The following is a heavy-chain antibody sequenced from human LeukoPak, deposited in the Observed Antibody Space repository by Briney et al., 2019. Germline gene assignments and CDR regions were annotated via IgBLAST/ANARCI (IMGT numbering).Heavy chain of an antibody. CDR3: ATDLNWVAY. CDR2: INQDSSER. Sequence: PGGSLRLSCVGSGITNYWMTWVPQAPGKGLESVANINQDSSERYYLDSVKGRFTISRDNTKSSLFLQMNSRRVEDTGIYYCATDLNWVAYWGQGARVTVSS. V-gene: IGHV3-7*01. CDR1: GITNYW. J-gene: IGHJ4*02. D-gene: IGHD3-16*01.